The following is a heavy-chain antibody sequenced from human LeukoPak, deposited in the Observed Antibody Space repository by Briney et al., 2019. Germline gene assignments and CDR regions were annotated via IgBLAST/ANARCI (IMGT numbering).Heavy chain of an antibody. Sequence: ASVKVSCKASGYTFTSYAISWVRQAPGQGLEWMGWISTYNGNTHYAQKLRGRVTMTTDTSTSTAYMELRSLRSDDTAVYYCARGPRKDYCSSTSCYMHFDYWGQGTLVTVSS. J-gene: IGHJ4*02. V-gene: IGHV1-18*01. D-gene: IGHD2-2*02. CDR3: ARGPRKDYCSSTSCYMHFDY. CDR2: ISTYNGNT. CDR1: GYTFTSYA.